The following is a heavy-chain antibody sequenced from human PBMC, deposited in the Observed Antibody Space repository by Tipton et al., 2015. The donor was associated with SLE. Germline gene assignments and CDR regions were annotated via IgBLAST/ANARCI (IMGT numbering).Heavy chain of an antibody. CDR3: ARGPPFGYHSSGYYYNY. J-gene: IGHJ4*02. Sequence: TLSLTCAVYGGSFRGYYWSWIRQPPGKGLEWIGEINHGGSTNYNPSLKSRVTISVDTSKNQISLKLSSVTAADAAVYYCARGPPFGYHSSGYYYNYWGQGTLVTVSS. CDR1: GGSFRGYY. V-gene: IGHV4-34*01. D-gene: IGHD3-22*01. CDR2: INHGGST.